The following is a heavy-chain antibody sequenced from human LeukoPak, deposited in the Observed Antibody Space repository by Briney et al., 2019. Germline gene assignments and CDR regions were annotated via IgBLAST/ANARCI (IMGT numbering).Heavy chain of an antibody. D-gene: IGHD1-14*01. CDR1: GYSFSSFW. CDR3: ARGGPNHAFDI. V-gene: IGHV3-74*01. Sequence: GGSLRLSCAASGYSFSSFWIYWVRQVPGKGLVYVSRVNNEGTGRTYADSVKGRFTISRDNAKNTVYLQMNGLRDEDTAVYYCARGGPNHAFDIWGQGTMVTVSA. CDR2: VNNEGTGR. J-gene: IGHJ3*02.